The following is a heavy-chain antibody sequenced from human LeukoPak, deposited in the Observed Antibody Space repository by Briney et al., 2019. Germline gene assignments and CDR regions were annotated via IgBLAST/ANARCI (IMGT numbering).Heavy chain of an antibody. CDR2: ISYDGSNT. J-gene: IGHJ4*02. CDR3: ARRVSSGYDYFDY. CDR1: GFPFSTYA. V-gene: IGHV3-30*04. D-gene: IGHD5-12*01. Sequence: GGSLRLSCAASGFPFSTYAMHWVRQAPGKGLKWVALISYDGSNTYNTDSVKGRITVSRDNSKNTLYLQMNSLRAEDTAVYYCARRVSSGYDYFDYWGQGTLVTVSS.